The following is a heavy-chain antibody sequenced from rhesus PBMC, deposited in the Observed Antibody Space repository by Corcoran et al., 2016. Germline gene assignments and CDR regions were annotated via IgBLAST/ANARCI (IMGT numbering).Heavy chain of an antibody. CDR3: ATGLGWELQDY. CDR1: GYTFTDSY. Sequence: EVQLVQSGAEVKKPGASVKISCKASGYTFTDSYLPWVRQAPGKGLGWMGRVDPEDVAAIHAQKFQDRVTITADTSTDVAYMELSSLRSEDTAVYYCATGLGWELQDYWGQGVLVTVSS. J-gene: IGHJ4*01. D-gene: IGHD1-44*02. CDR2: VDPEDVAA. V-gene: IGHV1-111*02.